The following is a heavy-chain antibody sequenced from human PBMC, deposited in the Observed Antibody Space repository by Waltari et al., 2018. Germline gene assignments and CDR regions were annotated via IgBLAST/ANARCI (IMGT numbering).Heavy chain of an antibody. D-gene: IGHD2-15*01. CDR1: GYTFTDYY. J-gene: IGHJ5*02. CDR2: VDPEDGET. CDR3: ATVPDCSGGSCYSGFDP. Sequence: EVQLVQSGAEVKKPGATVKISCKVSGYTFTDYYMHWVQQAPGKGLEWMGLVDPEDGETIYAEKFQGRVTITADTSTDTAYMELSSLRSEDTAVYYWATVPDCSGGSCYSGFDPWGQGTLVTVSS. V-gene: IGHV1-69-2*01.